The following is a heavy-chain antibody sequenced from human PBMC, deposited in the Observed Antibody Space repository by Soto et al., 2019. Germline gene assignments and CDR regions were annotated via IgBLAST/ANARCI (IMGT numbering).Heavy chain of an antibody. V-gene: IGHV3-23*01. CDR2: ISGSGGST. CDR3: AKDRKSGSGWYWDY. J-gene: IGHJ4*02. D-gene: IGHD6-19*01. Sequence: GGSLRLSCAASGFTFSSYAMSWVRQAPGKGLEWVSAISGSGGSTYYADSVKGRFSISRDNSKNTLYLQMNSLRAEDTAVYYCAKDRKSGSGWYWDYWGQGTQVTVSS. CDR1: GFTFSSYA.